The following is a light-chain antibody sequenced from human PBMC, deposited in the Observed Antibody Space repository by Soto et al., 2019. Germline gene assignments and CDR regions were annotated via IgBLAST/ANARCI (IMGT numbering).Light chain of an antibody. CDR1: QRISSF. Sequence: EIVLTQSPATLSLSPGERATLSCRASQRISSFLAWYQQKPGQAPRLLIYDASNRATGIAARFSGSGSETDFTLTINSVEPEDFAVYYCQQRSTRPYTFGQGTKLEMK. CDR2: DAS. V-gene: IGKV3-11*01. CDR3: QQRSTRPYT. J-gene: IGKJ2*01.